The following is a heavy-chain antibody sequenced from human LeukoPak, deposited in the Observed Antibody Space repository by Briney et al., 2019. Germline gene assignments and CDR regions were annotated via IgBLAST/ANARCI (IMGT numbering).Heavy chain of an antibody. CDR1: GGTFSSYA. CDR3: ARDRLAYCGGDCYSGYYGMDV. CDR2: IIPILGIA. J-gene: IGHJ6*02. D-gene: IGHD2-21*02. Sequence: SVKVSCKASGGTFSSYAISWVRQAPGQGLEWMGRIIPILGIANYAQKFQGRVTITADKSTSTAYMELSSLRSEDTAVYYCARDRLAYCGGDCYSGYYGMDVWGQGTTVTASS. V-gene: IGHV1-69*04.